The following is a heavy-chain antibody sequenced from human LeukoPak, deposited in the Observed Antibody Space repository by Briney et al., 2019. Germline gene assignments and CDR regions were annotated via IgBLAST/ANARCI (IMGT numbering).Heavy chain of an antibody. CDR3: ARTSYVANPKYIGMDV. CDR1: GFTFSSYS. CDR2: ISSGSGYI. D-gene: IGHD4-23*01. J-gene: IGHJ6*02. Sequence: GGSLRLSCAASGFTFSSYSMNWVRQAPGKGLEWVSSISSGSGYIYYADSAKGRFTISRDNAKNSLYLQMNSLRAEDTAVYYCARTSYVANPKYIGMDVWGQGTTVTVSS. V-gene: IGHV3-21*01.